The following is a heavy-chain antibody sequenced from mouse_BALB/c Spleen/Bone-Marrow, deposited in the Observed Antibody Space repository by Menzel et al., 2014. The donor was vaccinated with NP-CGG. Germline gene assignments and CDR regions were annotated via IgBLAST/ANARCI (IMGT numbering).Heavy chain of an antibody. Sequence: GSELVRPGASVKLSCKASGYTFTSYWMHWVKQRPGQGLEWIGNNYPGSGSTNYDEKFKSKATLTVDASSSTAYMQLSSLTSEDSAVYFCTREDRDWYFDVWGAGTTVTVSS. CDR3: TREDRDWYFDV. CDR1: GYTFTSYW. J-gene: IGHJ1*01. CDR2: NYPGSGST. V-gene: IGHV1S22*01.